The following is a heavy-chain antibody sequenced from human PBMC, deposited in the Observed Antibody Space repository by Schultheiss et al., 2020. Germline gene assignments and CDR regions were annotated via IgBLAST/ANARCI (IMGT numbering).Heavy chain of an antibody. V-gene: IGHV3-23*01. CDR3: ARIWGDSSGYYGDVFDI. CDR1: GFTFSTYA. D-gene: IGHD3-22*01. Sequence: GGSLRLSCAASGFTFSTYAISWVRQAPGKGLEWVSIISGSGYSTYYADSVKGRFAISRDNSKNTLYLQMNSLRAEDTAVYYCARIWGDSSGYYGDVFDIWGQGTMVTVSS. J-gene: IGHJ3*02. CDR2: ISGSGYST.